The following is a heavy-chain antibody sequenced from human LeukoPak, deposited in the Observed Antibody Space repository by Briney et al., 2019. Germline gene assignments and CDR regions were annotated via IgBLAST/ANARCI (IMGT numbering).Heavy chain of an antibody. J-gene: IGHJ4*02. V-gene: IGHV1-2*02. CDR1: GYSFTGYY. D-gene: IGHD6-6*01. Sequence: ASVKVSCKASGYSFTGYYIHWVRQAPGQGLEWMGWINPNSGGTNYAQKFQGRVTMTRDTSISTAYMELSRLRSDDTAVYYCARDLGYSSSSGFDYWGQGTLVTVSS. CDR2: INPNSGGT. CDR3: ARDLGYSSSSGFDY.